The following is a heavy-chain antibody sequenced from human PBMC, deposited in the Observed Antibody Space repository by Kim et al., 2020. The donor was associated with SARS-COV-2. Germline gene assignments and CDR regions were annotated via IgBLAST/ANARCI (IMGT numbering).Heavy chain of an antibody. CDR1: GDSISSSSYY. D-gene: IGHD4-17*01. Sequence: SETLSLTCTVSGDSISSSSYYWAWIRRPPGKGLEWIGTIYYSGSTYYNSSLESRLTISVDTSKNQFSLKLTSVTAADTAVYYCARRRYGDYVFDIWGQGTMVTVSS. V-gene: IGHV4-39*01. J-gene: IGHJ3*02. CDR2: IYYSGST. CDR3: ARRRYGDYVFDI.